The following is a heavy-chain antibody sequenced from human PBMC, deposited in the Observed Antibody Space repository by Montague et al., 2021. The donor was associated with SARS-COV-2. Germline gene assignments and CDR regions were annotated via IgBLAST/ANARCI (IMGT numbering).Heavy chain of an antibody. J-gene: IGHJ3*01. CDR3: AVYTAVV. CDR1: GFSFSTYN. Sequence: SLRLSCAGTGFSFSTYNTNWVRQAPGKGLEWISHMSAGGNTRYYADSVKGRFTVSRDNAKNSLYLRMDSLRAEDTAVYYCAVYTAVVLGQGTMVTVSS. V-gene: IGHV3-48*03. D-gene: IGHD5-18*01. CDR2: MSAGGNTR.